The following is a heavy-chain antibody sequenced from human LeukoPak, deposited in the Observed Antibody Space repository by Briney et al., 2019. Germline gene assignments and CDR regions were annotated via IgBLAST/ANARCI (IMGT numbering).Heavy chain of an antibody. CDR2: ISSSGSSR. CDR3: ARDRGNDYGVWDA. V-gene: IGHV3-48*01. J-gene: IGHJ5*02. D-gene: IGHD4-17*01. Sequence: GGSLRLSCGVSGFSFSSHSMNWVRQAPGKGPEWVSYISSSGSSRYYADSVQGRFTISRDNAKNSLFLQMNSLRVEDTAVYYCARDRGNDYGVWDAWGQGTLVTVSS. CDR1: GFSFSSHS.